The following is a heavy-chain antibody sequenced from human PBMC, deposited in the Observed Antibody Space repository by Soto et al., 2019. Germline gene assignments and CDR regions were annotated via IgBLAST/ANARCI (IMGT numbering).Heavy chain of an antibody. CDR1: GFTFTSSA. J-gene: IGHJ4*02. CDR3: AAWGGYSYGPYFDY. D-gene: IGHD5-18*01. V-gene: IGHV1-58*01. CDR2: IVVGSGNT. Sequence: QLQLVQSGPEVKKPGTSVKVSCKASGFTFTSSAVQWVRQARGQRLEWIGWIVVGSGNTNYAQKFQERVTITRDMSTSTAYMELSSLRSEDTAVYYCAAWGGYSYGPYFDYWGQGTLVTVSS.